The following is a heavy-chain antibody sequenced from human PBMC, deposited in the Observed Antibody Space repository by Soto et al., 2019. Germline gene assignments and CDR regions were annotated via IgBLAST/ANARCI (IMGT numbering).Heavy chain of an antibody. CDR1: GYTFTGYY. V-gene: IGHV1-2*02. J-gene: IGHJ4*02. Sequence: ASVKVSRKASGYTFTGYYMHCVRQAPGQGLEWMGWINPNSGGTNYAQKFQGRVTMTRDTSISTAYMELSRLRSDDTAVYYCARASYDCSGGSCPPSLDYWGQGTLVTVSS. CDR2: INPNSGGT. D-gene: IGHD2-15*01. CDR3: ARASYDCSGGSCPPSLDY.